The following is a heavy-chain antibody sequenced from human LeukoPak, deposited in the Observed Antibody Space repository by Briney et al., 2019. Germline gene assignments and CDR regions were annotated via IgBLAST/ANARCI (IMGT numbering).Heavy chain of an antibody. D-gene: IGHD2-2*01. CDR1: GGTFSSYA. CDR2: IIPIFGTA. J-gene: IGHJ4*02. Sequence: SVKVCCKASGGTFSSYAISRVRQAPGQGLEWTGRIIPIFGTANYAQKFQGRVTITTDESTSTAYMELSSLRSEDTAVYYCARGYCSSTSCLSPFDYWGQGTLVTVSS. V-gene: IGHV1-69*05. CDR3: ARGYCSSTSCLSPFDY.